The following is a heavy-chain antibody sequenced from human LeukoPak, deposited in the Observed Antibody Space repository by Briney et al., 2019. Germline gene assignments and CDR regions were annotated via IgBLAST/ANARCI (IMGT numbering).Heavy chain of an antibody. V-gene: IGHV3-48*01. CDR2: ISSSSSTI. J-gene: IGHJ6*03. CDR1: GFTFSSYS. CDR3: ARDVLGRSYMDV. D-gene: IGHD1-26*01. Sequence: PGGSLRLSCAASGFTFSSYSMNWVRQAPGKGLEWVSYISSSSSTIYCADSVKGRFTISRDNAKNSLYLQMNSLRAEDTAVYYCARDVLGRSYMDVWGKGTTVTVSS.